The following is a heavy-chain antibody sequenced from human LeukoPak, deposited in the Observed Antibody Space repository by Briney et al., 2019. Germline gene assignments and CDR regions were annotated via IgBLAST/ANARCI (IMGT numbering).Heavy chain of an antibody. CDR2: IIGSGGST. Sequence: HPGGSLRLSCSASGFPFSSYAMHWVRQAPGKGLEWVSTIIGSGGSTYYADSVKGRFTISRDNSKNTMYLQMNTLRAEDTAVYYCAKSFQGFDSWGQGTLVSVSS. CDR3: AKSFQGFDS. J-gene: IGHJ4*02. V-gene: IGHV3-23*01. D-gene: IGHD1-26*01. CDR1: GFPFSSYA.